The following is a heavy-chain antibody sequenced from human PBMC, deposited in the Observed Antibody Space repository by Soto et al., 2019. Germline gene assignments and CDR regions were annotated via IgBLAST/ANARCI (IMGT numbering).Heavy chain of an antibody. Sequence: GGSLRLSCAASGFTFSSYAMHWVRQAPGKGLEWVAVISYDGSNKYYADSVKGRFTISRDNSKNTLYLQMNSLRAEDTAVYYCARDMGLGAAAGKRVVLYYFDYWGQGTLVTVSS. CDR3: ARDMGLGAAAGKRVVLYYFDY. V-gene: IGHV3-30-3*01. J-gene: IGHJ4*02. CDR2: ISYDGSNK. D-gene: IGHD6-13*01. CDR1: GFTFSSYA.